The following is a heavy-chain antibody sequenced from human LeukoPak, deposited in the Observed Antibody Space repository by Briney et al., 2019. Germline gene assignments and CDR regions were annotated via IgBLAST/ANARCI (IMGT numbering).Heavy chain of an antibody. CDR3: AKFRGVLLWFGVIDY. CDR1: GFTFSNYA. V-gene: IGHV3-23*01. J-gene: IGHJ4*02. D-gene: IGHD3-10*01. Sequence: GGSLRLSCAASGFTFSNYAMSWVRQAPGKGLEWVSSINGRGGSTYYADSVKGRFTISRDNSKNTLYLQMNSLRAEDTAVYYCAKFRGVLLWFGVIDYWGQGTLVTVSS. CDR2: INGRGGST.